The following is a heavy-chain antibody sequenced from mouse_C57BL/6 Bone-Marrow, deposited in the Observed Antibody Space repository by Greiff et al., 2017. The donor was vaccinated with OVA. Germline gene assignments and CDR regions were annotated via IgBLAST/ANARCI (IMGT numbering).Heavy chain of an antibody. J-gene: IGHJ3*01. D-gene: IGHD1-1*01. CDR1: GYTFTNYW. Sequence: VQLQESGAELVRPGTSVKMSCKASGYTFTNYWIGWAKQRPGHGLEWIGDIYPGGGYTNYNEKFKGKATLTADKSSSTAYMQFSSLTSEDSAIYYCAREEYYGSSFWFAYWGQGTLVTVSA. CDR2: IYPGGGYT. V-gene: IGHV1-63*01. CDR3: AREEYYGSSFWFAY.